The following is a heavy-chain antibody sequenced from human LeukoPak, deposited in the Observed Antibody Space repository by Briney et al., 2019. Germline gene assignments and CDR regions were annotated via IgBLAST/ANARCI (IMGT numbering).Heavy chain of an antibody. V-gene: IGHV3-48*01. Sequence: GGSLRLSCAASGFIFGRDSMNWVRQAPGRGLEWISYISRDSDIRYYADSVRGRFHISRDNARNSLYLQMNSLRADDTAMYYCAKGDPYDSSGYPFDYWGQGTLVSVSS. CDR1: GFIFGRDS. CDR3: AKGDPYDSSGYPFDY. D-gene: IGHD3-22*01. CDR2: ISRDSDIR. J-gene: IGHJ4*02.